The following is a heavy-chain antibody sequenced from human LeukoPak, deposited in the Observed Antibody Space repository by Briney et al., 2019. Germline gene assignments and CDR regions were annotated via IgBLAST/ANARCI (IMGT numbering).Heavy chain of an antibody. J-gene: IGHJ4*02. CDR1: GFTFSSYG. D-gene: IGHD3-22*01. V-gene: IGHV3-30*18. Sequence: GGSLRLSCAASGFTFSSYGTHWVRQAPGKGLEWVAVISYDGSNKYYADSVKGRFTISRDNSKNTLYLQMNSLRAEDTAVYYCAKDYDSSGYYHYFDYWGQGTLVTVSS. CDR2: ISYDGSNK. CDR3: AKDYDSSGYYHYFDY.